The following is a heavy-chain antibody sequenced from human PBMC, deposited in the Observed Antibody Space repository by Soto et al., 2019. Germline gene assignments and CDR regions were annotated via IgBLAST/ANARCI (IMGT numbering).Heavy chain of an antibody. CDR2: ILHSGST. J-gene: IGHJ4*02. D-gene: IGHD3-10*01. Sequence: SETLSLTCAVYGGSFSGYYWSWIRQPPGKGLEWIGEILHSGSTNYNPSLKSRVSISVDTSKNQFSLKLTSVTAADTAVYYCARDDHYRVFDYWGQGTLVTVSS. CDR1: GGSFSGYY. CDR3: ARDDHYRVFDY. V-gene: IGHV4-34*12.